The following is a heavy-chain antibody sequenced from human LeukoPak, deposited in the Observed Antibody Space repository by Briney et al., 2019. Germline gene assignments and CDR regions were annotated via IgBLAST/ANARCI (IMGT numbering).Heavy chain of an antibody. CDR3: ARGRYYYGSGSPYYFDY. CDR2: IYSGGST. V-gene: IGHV3-53*04. D-gene: IGHD3-10*01. CDR1: GFTVSSSY. Sequence: GGSLRLSCAASGFTVSSSYMSWVRQAPGKGLEWVSVIYSGGSTYYADSVKGRFTISGHNSKNTLYLQMNSLRAEDTAVYYCARGRYYYGSGSPYYFDYWGQGTLVTVSS. J-gene: IGHJ4*02.